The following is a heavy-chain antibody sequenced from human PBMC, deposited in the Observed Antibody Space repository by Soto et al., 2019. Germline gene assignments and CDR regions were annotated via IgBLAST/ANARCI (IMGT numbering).Heavy chain of an antibody. Sequence: GESLKISCKGSGYSVTSYWIGWVRQMPGKGLEWMGIIYPGDSDTRYSPSFQGQVTISADKSISTAYLQWSSLKASDTAMYYCARHLSNTAMDYGMDVWGQETTVTVSS. V-gene: IGHV5-51*01. CDR2: IYPGDSDT. CDR3: ARHLSNTAMDYGMDV. J-gene: IGHJ6*02. CDR1: GYSVTSYW. D-gene: IGHD5-18*01.